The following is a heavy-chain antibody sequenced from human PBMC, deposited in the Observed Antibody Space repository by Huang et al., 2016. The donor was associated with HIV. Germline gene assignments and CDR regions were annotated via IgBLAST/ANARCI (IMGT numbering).Heavy chain of an antibody. CDR3: TTIGSESSGFVHWMFPAGWIDYFDY. V-gene: IGHV3-15*01. CDR2: MKRKIDWGTA. D-gene: IGHD3-22*01. J-gene: IGHJ4*02. Sequence: EVHLVESGGGLVKPGGSLRLSCAASGFSFSNACMSWVGQAPRKGLEWVGRMKRKIDWGTAADSAPGKCGFTISREYSKSTLYLKMNSLKTEDTAVYYCTTIGSESSGFVHWMFPAGWIDYFDYWGQGTLVTVSS. CDR1: GFSFSNAC.